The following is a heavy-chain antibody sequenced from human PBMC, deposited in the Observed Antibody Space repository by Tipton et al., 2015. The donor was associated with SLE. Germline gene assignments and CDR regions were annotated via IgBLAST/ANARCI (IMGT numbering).Heavy chain of an antibody. Sequence: GSLRLSCAASGFNFGSYWLSWIRQAPGKGLEWVANIKQDGGEKYYMDSVKGRVTISRDNAKNTLYLQMVSLRVEDTAVYYCARAPLYGSSDAFDIWGQGTMVTVSS. D-gene: IGHD3-10*01. CDR1: GFNFGSYW. V-gene: IGHV3-7*01. CDR3: ARAPLYGSSDAFDI. CDR2: IKQDGGEK. J-gene: IGHJ3*02.